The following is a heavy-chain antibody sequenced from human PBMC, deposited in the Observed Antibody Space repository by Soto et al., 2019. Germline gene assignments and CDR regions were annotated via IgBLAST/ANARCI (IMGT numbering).Heavy chain of an antibody. CDR2: IIPIFGTA. J-gene: IGHJ5*02. CDR1: GGTFSSYA. V-gene: IGHV1-69*13. Sequence: ASVKVSCKDSGGTFSSYAISWVRQAPGQGLEWMGGIIPIFGTANYAQKFQGRVTITADESTSTAYMELSSLRSEDTAVYYCARGSPPQVVLVPAAMFDWFAPWGQGTLVTVSS. D-gene: IGHD2-2*01. CDR3: ARGSPPQVVLVPAAMFDWFAP.